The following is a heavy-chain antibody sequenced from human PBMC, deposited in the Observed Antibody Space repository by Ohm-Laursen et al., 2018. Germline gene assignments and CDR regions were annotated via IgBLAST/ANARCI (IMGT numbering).Heavy chain of an antibody. V-gene: IGHV3-21*04. D-gene: IGHD2-15*01. Sequence: SLRLSCAASGFTFSSYSMNWVRQAPGKGLEWVSSISSSSSYIYYADSVKGRFTISRDNAKNSLYLQMNSLRAEDTAVYYCARDYCSGGSCYHEYYYGMDVWGQGTTVTVSS. CDR1: GFTFSSYS. CDR3: ARDYCSGGSCYHEYYYGMDV. CDR2: ISSSSSYI. J-gene: IGHJ6*02.